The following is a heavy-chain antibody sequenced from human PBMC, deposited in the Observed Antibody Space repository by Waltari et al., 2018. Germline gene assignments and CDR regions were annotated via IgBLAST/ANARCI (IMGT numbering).Heavy chain of an antibody. V-gene: IGHV3-30*02. CDR1: GFTFSTSG. CDR3: ATYSASRGFNY. Sequence: QVQLVESGGGVVQPGESLRLSCAASGFTFSTSGLHWARQGPGKGLEWVEYIRSDGSNINYADSVKGRFTISRDNSKNTLYLQMNSLRAEDTAVYYCATYSASRGFNYWGQGTLVTVSS. D-gene: IGHD6-13*01. J-gene: IGHJ4*02. CDR2: IRSDGSNI.